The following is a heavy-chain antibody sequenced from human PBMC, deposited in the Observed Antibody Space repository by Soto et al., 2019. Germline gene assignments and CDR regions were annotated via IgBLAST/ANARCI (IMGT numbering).Heavy chain of an antibody. J-gene: IGHJ5*02. Sequence: PSETLSLTCGVFGGTVASSHWWSWVRQSPGRGLEWIGNVYHTGDTNFDPSLQSRVTFSVDKSNNQFSLRLTSVTAADTAVYFCAREIVTAGGNNYFDPWGPGTLVTVSS. CDR3: AREIVTAGGNNYFDP. CDR2: VYHTGDT. CDR1: GGTVASSHW. D-gene: IGHD2-21*02. V-gene: IGHV4-4*02.